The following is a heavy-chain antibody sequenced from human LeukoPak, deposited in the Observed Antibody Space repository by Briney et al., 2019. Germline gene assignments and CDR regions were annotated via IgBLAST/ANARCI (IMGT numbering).Heavy chain of an antibody. Sequence: GGSLRLSCAASGFTFSSYGMHWVRQAPGKGLEWVAFIRYDGSNKYYADSVKGRFTISRDNSKNTLYLQMNSLRAEDTAVYYCAREGGYSGYDMDYWGQGTLVTVSS. D-gene: IGHD5-12*01. CDR1: GFTFSSYG. J-gene: IGHJ4*02. CDR3: AREGGYSGYDMDY. CDR2: IRYDGSNK. V-gene: IGHV3-30*02.